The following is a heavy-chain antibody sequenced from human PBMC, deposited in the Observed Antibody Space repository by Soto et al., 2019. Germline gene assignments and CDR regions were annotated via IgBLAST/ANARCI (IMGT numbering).Heavy chain of an antibody. Sequence: PSETLSLTCTVSGGSISSGGYYWSWIRQHPGKGLEWIGYIYYSGSTNYNPSLKSRVTISVDTSKNQFSLKLNSMTAADTAVYYCARHNYGSGSTYFDYWGQGTLVTVPQ. V-gene: IGHV4-61*08. CDR3: ARHNYGSGSTYFDY. CDR2: IYYSGST. J-gene: IGHJ4*02. CDR1: GGSISSGGYY. D-gene: IGHD3-10*01.